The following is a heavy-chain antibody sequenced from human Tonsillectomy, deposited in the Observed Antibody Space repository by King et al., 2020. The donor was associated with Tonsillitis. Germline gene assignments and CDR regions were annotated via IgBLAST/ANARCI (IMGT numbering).Heavy chain of an antibody. CDR2: IKQDGSEK. CDR1: GSTFSSYW. J-gene: IGHJ4*02. CDR3: ARDRRVRY. V-gene: IGHV3-7*01. Sequence: QLVQSGGGLVQPGGSLRLSCAASGSTFSSYWMSWVRQAPGKGLEWVANIKQDGSEKYYVDSVKGRFTISRDNAKNSLYLQMNSLRAEDTAVYYCARDRRVRYWGQGTLVTVSS.